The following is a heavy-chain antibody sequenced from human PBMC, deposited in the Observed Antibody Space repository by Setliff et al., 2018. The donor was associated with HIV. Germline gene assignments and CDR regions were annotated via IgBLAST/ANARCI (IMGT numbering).Heavy chain of an antibody. CDR1: GFTFSSNY. CDR2: IYSGGST. J-gene: IGHJ6*03. CDR3: ARERWLRSHYYYYMDV. Sequence: GGSLRLSCAASGFTFSSNYMSWVRQAPGKGLEWVSVIYSGGSTYYADSVKGRFTISRDNSKNTLYLQMNSLRAEDTAVYYCARERWLRSHYYYYMDVWGKGTTVTVSS. V-gene: IGHV3-53*01. D-gene: IGHD5-12*01.